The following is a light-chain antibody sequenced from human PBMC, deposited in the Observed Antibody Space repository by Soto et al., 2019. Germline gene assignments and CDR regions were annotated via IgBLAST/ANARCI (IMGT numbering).Light chain of an antibody. V-gene: IGKV3-15*01. CDR3: QQYNNWPPWT. CDR2: GAS. CDR1: QSVTSN. Sequence: EIVLTQSPGTLSLSPWERATLSCRASQSVTSNYIAWYQQTPGQAPRLLFFGASTRATGIPARFSGSGSGTEFTLTISSLQSEDFAVYYCQQYNNWPPWTFGQGTKVDI. J-gene: IGKJ1*01.